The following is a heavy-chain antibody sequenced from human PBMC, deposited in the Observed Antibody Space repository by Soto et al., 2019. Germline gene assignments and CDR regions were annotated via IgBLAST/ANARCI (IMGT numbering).Heavy chain of an antibody. D-gene: IGHD6-13*01. Sequence: ASVKVSCKASGGTFSSYAISWVRQAPGQGLEWMGGIIPIFGTANYAQKFQGRVTITADKSTSTAYMELSSLRSDDTAVYYCARDFLIAAAGPLGGAGFYGMDVWGQGPTVTVSS. CDR2: IIPIFGTA. J-gene: IGHJ6*02. CDR3: ARDFLIAAAGPLGGAGFYGMDV. CDR1: GGTFSSYA. V-gene: IGHV1-69*06.